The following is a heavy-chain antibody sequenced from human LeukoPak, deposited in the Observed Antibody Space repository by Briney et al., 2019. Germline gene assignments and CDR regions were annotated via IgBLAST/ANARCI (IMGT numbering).Heavy chain of an antibody. V-gene: IGHV4-59*12. CDR2: IYYSGST. D-gene: IGHD3-3*01. CDR1: GGSISSYY. Sequence: SETLSLTCTVSGGSISSYYWSWIRQPPGKGLEWIGYIYYSGSTNYNPSLKSRVTISVDTSKNQFSLKLSSVTAADTAVYYCARGQLYYDFWSGYPTSYYYYGMDVWGQGTTVTVSS. CDR3: ARGQLYYDFWSGYPTSYYYYGMDV. J-gene: IGHJ6*02.